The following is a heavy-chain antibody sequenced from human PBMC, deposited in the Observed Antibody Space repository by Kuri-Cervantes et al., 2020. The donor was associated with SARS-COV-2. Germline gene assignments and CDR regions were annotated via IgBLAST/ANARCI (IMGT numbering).Heavy chain of an antibody. Sequence: TLSLTCAVYGGSFSGYYWSWIRQPPGKGLEWIGEINHSGSTNYNPSLKSLVTISVDTSKNQFSLKLSPVTAADTAVYYCARVGGTGFDYWGQGTLVTVSS. CDR3: ARVGGTGFDY. CDR2: INHSGST. D-gene: IGHD1-1*01. V-gene: IGHV4-34*01. CDR1: GGSFSGYY. J-gene: IGHJ4*02.